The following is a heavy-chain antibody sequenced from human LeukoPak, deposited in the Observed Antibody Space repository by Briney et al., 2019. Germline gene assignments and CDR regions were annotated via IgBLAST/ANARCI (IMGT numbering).Heavy chain of an antibody. CDR1: GYTFTGYY. Sequence: ASVKVSCKASGYTFTGYYMHWVRQAPGQGLEWMGWINPNSGGTNYAQKFQGRVTMTRDTSISTAYMVLSRLRSDDTAVYYCARDKGPYSSPGLFDYWGQGTLVTVSS. CDR2: INPNSGGT. D-gene: IGHD6-13*01. V-gene: IGHV1-2*02. J-gene: IGHJ4*02. CDR3: ARDKGPYSSPGLFDY.